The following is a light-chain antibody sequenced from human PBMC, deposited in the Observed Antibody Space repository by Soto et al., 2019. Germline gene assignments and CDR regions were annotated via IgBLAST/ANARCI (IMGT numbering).Light chain of an antibody. CDR1: SSNIGATYD. Sequence: QSVLTQPPSVSVAPGQMVTISCTGSSSNIGATYDVQWYQQLPGTAPKLLIYGNSNRPSGVPDRFSGSKSGTSASLAITGLQADDEADYYCQSYDSSLSAHYVFGTGTKVTVL. V-gene: IGLV1-40*01. CDR2: GNS. CDR3: QSYDSSLSAHYV. J-gene: IGLJ1*01.